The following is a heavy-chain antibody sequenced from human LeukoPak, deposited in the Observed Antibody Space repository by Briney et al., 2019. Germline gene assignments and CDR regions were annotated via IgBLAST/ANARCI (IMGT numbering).Heavy chain of an antibody. D-gene: IGHD1-26*01. Sequence: ASVKVSCKVSGYTLTELSMHWVRQAPGKGLEWMGGVDPEDGETIYAQKFQGRVTMTEDTSTDTAYMELSSLRSEDTAVYYCATDVATTLTGWCFDYWGQGTLVTVSS. V-gene: IGHV1-24*01. CDR1: GYTLTELS. CDR2: VDPEDGET. J-gene: IGHJ4*02. CDR3: ATDVATTLTGWCFDY.